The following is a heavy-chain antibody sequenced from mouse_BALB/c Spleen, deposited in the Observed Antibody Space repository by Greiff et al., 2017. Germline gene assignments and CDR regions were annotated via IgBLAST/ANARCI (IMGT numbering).Heavy chain of an antibody. CDR2: ISSGSSTI. Sequence: EVQGVESGGGLVQPGGSRKLSCAASGFTFSSFGMHWVRQAPEKGLEWVAYISSGSSTIYYADTVKGRFTISRDNPKNTLFLQMTSLRSEDTAMYYCARTGYGNYNFFDYWGQGTTLTVSS. J-gene: IGHJ2*01. V-gene: IGHV5-17*02. D-gene: IGHD2-10*02. CDR3: ARTGYGNYNFFDY. CDR1: GFTFSSFG.